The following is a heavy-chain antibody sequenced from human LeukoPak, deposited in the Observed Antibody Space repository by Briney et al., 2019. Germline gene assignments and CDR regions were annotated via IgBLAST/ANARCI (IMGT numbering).Heavy chain of an antibody. D-gene: IGHD1-26*01. V-gene: IGHV4-59*01. CDR3: ARGSFVIGSYHEPGKFQL. CDR1: GGSLSAYF. CDR2: IYYSGST. J-gene: IGHJ1*01. Sequence: PETLSLTCVVYGGSLSAYFSSWIRQPPGKGLEWIGYIYYSGSTNYNPSLKSRVTISVDTSKNQFSLKLSSVTAADTAVYYCARGSFVIGSYHEPGKFQLWGQGTLVTVSS.